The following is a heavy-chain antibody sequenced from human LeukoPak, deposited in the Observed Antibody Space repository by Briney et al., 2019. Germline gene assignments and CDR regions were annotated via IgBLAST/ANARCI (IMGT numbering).Heavy chain of an antibody. CDR3: AKDGPLLRRTPYYFDY. D-gene: IGHD3-22*01. CDR2: ISGSGGST. CDR1: GFTFSSYA. J-gene: IGHJ4*02. Sequence: PGGFLRLSCAASGFTFSSYAMSWIRQAPGKGLEWVSAISGSGGSTYYADSVKGRFTISRDNSKNTLYLQMNSLRAEDTAVYYCAKDGPLLRRTPYYFDYWGQGTLVTVSS. V-gene: IGHV3-23*01.